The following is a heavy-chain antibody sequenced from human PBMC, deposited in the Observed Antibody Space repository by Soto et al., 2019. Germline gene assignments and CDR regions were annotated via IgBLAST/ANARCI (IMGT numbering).Heavy chain of an antibody. CDR3: ARSQGSSTSLEIYYYYYYGMDV. CDR2: IIPIPGTA. CDR1: GGTFGSYA. Sequence: QVQLVQSGAEVKKPGSSVKVSCKASGGTFGSYAISWVRQAPGQGREWMGGIIPIPGTANYAQKFQGRVTIAADESTSTAYMELSRLRSEDTAVYYCARSQGSSTSLEIYYYYYYGMDVWGQGTTVTVSS. V-gene: IGHV1-69*01. D-gene: IGHD2-2*01. J-gene: IGHJ6*02.